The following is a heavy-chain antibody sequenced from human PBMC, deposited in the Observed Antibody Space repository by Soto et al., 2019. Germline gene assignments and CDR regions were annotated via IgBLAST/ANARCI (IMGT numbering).Heavy chain of an antibody. J-gene: IGHJ4*02. CDR3: ASSIVDTAMVDY. Sequence: SETLSLTCTVSGGSISSYYWSWIRQPPGKGLEWIGYIYYSGSTNYNPSLKSRVTISVDTSKNQFSLKLSSVTAADTAVYYCASSIVDTAMVDYWGQGTLVTVSS. V-gene: IGHV4-59*08. CDR2: IYYSGST. D-gene: IGHD5-18*01. CDR1: GGSISSYY.